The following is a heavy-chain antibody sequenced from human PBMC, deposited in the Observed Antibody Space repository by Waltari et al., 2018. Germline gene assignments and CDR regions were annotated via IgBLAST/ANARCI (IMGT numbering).Heavy chain of an antibody. Sequence: EVFLQQSGGGLVTPGGSLKLSCAASGATIDSNYMNWLRQAPGKGLEWISVIFADGTTHYSDSVRGRFVISRDRSENTLYLQMNYVRPDDSSVYYCARGGHPNSWGQGTLVTVSS. CDR1: GATIDSNY. J-gene: IGHJ1*01. D-gene: IGHD7-27*01. CDR2: IFADGTT. V-gene: IGHV3-66*02. CDR3: ARGGHPNS.